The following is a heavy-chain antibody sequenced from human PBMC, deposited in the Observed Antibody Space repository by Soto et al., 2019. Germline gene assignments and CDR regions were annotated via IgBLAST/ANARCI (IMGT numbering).Heavy chain of an antibody. CDR3: AKHLYGDYAIVSTMDV. J-gene: IGHJ6*02. D-gene: IGHD4-17*01. CDR2: ISGSGGST. CDR1: GFTFSSYA. V-gene: IGHV3-23*01. Sequence: PGGSLRLSCAASGFTFSSYAMSWVRQAPGKGLEWVSAISGSGGSTYYADSVKGRFTISRDNSKNTLYLQMNSLRAEDTAVYYCAKHLYGDYAIVSTMDVWGQGTTVTVSS.